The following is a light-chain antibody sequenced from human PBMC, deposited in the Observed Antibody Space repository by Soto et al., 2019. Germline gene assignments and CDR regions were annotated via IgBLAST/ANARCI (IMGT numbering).Light chain of an antibody. CDR3: QPYNYWPPGIT. V-gene: IGKV3-15*01. Sequence: EIVMTQSPATLSVSPGERATLSCRASQSVSSNLAWYQQKPGQAPRLLIYGASTRATGIPARFSGSGSGTEFTLTLSSLQSEDFAIYYCQPYNYWPPGITFAQGTRLEIK. CDR2: GAS. CDR1: QSVSSN. J-gene: IGKJ5*01.